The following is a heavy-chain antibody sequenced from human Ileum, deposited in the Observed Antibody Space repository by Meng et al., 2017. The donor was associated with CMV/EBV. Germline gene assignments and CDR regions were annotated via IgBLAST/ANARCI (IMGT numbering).Heavy chain of an antibody. CDR3: ASWNFAP. D-gene: IGHD1-1*01. J-gene: IGHJ5*02. V-gene: IGHV3-23*01. CDR2: ITDSGTGT. CDR1: GFTFSKFA. Sequence: QSGGGWVQPRVSRGPSCAASGFTFSKFAMKWVRQAPGKGLEWVSSITDSGTGTYYADSVRGRFTISRDNSKATLYLQMNSLRVDDTAIYYCASWNFAPWGQGTLVTVSS.